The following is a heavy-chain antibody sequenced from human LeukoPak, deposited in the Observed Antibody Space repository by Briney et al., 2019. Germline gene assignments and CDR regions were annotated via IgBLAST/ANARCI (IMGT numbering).Heavy chain of an antibody. CDR1: GFTFSDYY. D-gene: IGHD3-22*01. Sequence: GGSLRLSCAASGFTFSDYYMSWIRQAPGKGLEWVSYISSSGSTIYYADSVKGRFTISRDNAKNSLYLQMNSLRAEDTAMYYCARDNEGYYYDSSGYYYTWGQGTLVTVSS. J-gene: IGHJ5*02. V-gene: IGHV3-11*04. CDR2: ISSSGSTI. CDR3: ARDNEGYYYDSSGYYYT.